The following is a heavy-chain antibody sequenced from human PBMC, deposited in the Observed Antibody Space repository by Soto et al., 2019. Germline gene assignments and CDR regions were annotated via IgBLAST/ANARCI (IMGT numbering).Heavy chain of an antibody. D-gene: IGHD6-19*01. Sequence: LSLTCAVSGYSISSGYYWGWIRQPPGKGLEWIGNIYHSGSTYYNPSLKSRVTISVDTSKNQFSLRLSSVTAADTAVYYCARPRVAATAYDAFDIWGQGTLVTVSS. V-gene: IGHV4-38-2*01. CDR2: IYHSGST. CDR1: GYSISSGYY. CDR3: ARPRVAATAYDAFDI. J-gene: IGHJ3*02.